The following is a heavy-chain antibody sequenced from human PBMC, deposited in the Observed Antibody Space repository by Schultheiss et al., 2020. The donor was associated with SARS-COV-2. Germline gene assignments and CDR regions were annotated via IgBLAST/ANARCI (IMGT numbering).Heavy chain of an antibody. D-gene: IGHD2-15*01. J-gene: IGHJ4*02. Sequence: SQTLSLTCTVSGGSISSSSYYWSWIRQPPGKGLEWIGEINHSGSTNYNPSLKSRVTISVDTSKNQFSLKLSSVTAADTAVYYCARASSTSGPYFDYWGQGTLVTVSS. CDR1: GGSISSSSYY. CDR2: INHSGST. V-gene: IGHV4-39*07. CDR3: ARASSTSGPYFDY.